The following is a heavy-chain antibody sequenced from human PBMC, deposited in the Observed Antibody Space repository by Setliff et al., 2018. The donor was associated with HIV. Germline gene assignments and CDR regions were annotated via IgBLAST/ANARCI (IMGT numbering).Heavy chain of an antibody. J-gene: IGHJ4*02. Sequence: GGSLRLSCAVSGFTFSSYSMNWVRQAPGKGLEWVSSISSSSDYIYYADSVEGRFIISRDNAKNSLYLQMNSLRAEDTAVYYCARDPAVWSGYYHDYWGQGTLVTVSS. CDR1: GFTFSSYS. V-gene: IGHV3-21*01. D-gene: IGHD3-3*01. CDR2: ISSSSDYI. CDR3: ARDPAVWSGYYHDY.